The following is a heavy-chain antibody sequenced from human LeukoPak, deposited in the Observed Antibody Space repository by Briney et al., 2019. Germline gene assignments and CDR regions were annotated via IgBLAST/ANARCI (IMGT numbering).Heavy chain of an antibody. Sequence: GGSLRLSCAASGFTFSTHDLNWVRQAPGKGLEWVGRIKSKTDGGTTDYAAPVKGRFTISRDDSKNTLYLQMNSLKTEDTAVYYCTTVGWELLHFRAIDFDYWGQGTLVTVSS. CDR2: IKSKTDGGTT. V-gene: IGHV3-15*01. CDR1: GFTFSTHD. J-gene: IGHJ4*02. CDR3: TTVGWELLHFRAIDFDY. D-gene: IGHD1-26*01.